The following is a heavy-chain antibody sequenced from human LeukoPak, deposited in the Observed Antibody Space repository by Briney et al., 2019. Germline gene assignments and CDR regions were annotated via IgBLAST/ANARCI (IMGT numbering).Heavy chain of an antibody. CDR3: ARLGVDTAMVTGY. CDR1: GFTFSSYE. J-gene: IGHJ4*02. CDR2: ISSSGSTI. D-gene: IGHD5-18*01. Sequence: GGSLRLSCAASGFTFSSYEMNWVRQAPGKGLEWVSYISSSGSTIYYADSVKGRFTISRDNAKNSLYLQMNSLRAEDTAVYYCARLGVDTAMVTGYWGQGTLVTVSS. V-gene: IGHV3-48*03.